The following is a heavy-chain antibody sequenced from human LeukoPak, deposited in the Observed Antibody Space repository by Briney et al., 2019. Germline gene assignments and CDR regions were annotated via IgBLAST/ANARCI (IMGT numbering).Heavy chain of an antibody. CDR3: ARGSITMVRGVIIAKGYYFDY. Sequence: PSKTLSLTCTVSGGSISSGDYYWSWIRQPPGKGLEWIGYIYYSGSTYYNPSLKSRVTISVGTSKNQFSLKLSSVTAADTAVYYCARGSITMVRGVIIAKGYYFDYWGQGTLVTVSS. V-gene: IGHV4-30-4*08. CDR1: GGSISSGDYY. D-gene: IGHD3-10*01. CDR2: IYYSGST. J-gene: IGHJ4*02.